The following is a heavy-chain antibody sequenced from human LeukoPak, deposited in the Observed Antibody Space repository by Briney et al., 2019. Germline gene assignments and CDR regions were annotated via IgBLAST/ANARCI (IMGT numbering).Heavy chain of an antibody. CDR2: MNPNSGNT. V-gene: IGHV1-8*01. CDR3: ASRVWAPKDYYYGMDV. J-gene: IGHJ6*02. Sequence: ASVKVSCKASGYTFTSYDINWVRQATGQGLEWMGWMNPNSGNTGYAQKFQGRVTMTRNTSISTAYMELSSLRSEDTAVHYCASRVWAPKDYYYGMDVWGQGTTVTVSS. D-gene: IGHD6-13*01. CDR1: GYTFTSYD.